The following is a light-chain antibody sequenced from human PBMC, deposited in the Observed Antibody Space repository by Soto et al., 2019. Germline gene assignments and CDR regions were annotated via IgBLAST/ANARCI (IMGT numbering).Light chain of an antibody. V-gene: IGKV1-39*01. J-gene: IGKJ1*01. CDR2: AAS. Sequence: DIQMTQSPSSLSASVGDRVTITCRASQSISSYLNWYQQKPGKAPKLLIYAASSLQSGVPSRFSGSGSVTDFTLNISSLQPEDFATYYCQQSYSTPWTFGQGTKVEIK. CDR3: QQSYSTPWT. CDR1: QSISSY.